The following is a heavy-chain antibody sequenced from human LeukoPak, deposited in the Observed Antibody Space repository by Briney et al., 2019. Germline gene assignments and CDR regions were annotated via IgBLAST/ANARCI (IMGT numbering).Heavy chain of an antibody. J-gene: IGHJ4*02. CDR3: AKQYDLDY. D-gene: IGHD3-3*01. V-gene: IGHV3-23*01. CDR2: VSGSGSGT. CDR1: GFTFSDYA. Sequence: GGSLRLSCAASGFTFSDYAMTWVRQAPGKGLEWVSAVSGSGSGTYYADSVKGRFTISRDNSKNTLYLQMNSLRVGDTAVYYCAKQYDLDYWGQGTLVTVSS.